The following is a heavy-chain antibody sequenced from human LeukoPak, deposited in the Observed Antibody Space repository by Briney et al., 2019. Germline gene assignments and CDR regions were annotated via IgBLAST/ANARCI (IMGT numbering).Heavy chain of an antibody. Sequence: SETLSLTCTVSGGSISSYYWSWIRQPPGKGLEWIGSIYYSGSTYYNPSLKSRVTISVDTSKNQFSLKLSSVTAADTAVYYCARRPPYCSGGSCYFDYWGQGTLVTVSS. V-gene: IGHV4-59*05. CDR2: IYYSGST. CDR3: ARRPPYCSGGSCYFDY. J-gene: IGHJ4*02. D-gene: IGHD2-15*01. CDR1: GGSISSYY.